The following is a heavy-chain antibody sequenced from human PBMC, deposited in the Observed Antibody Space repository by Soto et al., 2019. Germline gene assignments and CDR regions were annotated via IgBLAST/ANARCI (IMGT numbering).Heavy chain of an antibody. D-gene: IGHD3-16*01. J-gene: IGHJ6*02. Sequence: GESLKISCKGSGYSFTSYWIGWVRQMPGKGLEWMGIIYPGDSDTRYSPSFQGQVTISADKSISTAYLQWSSLKASDTAMYYCARAVGDDRANYYYHGMDVWGQGTTVTVSS. CDR3: ARAVGDDRANYYYHGMDV. CDR2: IYPGDSDT. CDR1: GYSFTSYW. V-gene: IGHV5-51*01.